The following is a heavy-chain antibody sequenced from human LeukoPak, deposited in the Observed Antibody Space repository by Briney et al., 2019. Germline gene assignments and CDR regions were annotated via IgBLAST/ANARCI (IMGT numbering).Heavy chain of an antibody. J-gene: IGHJ4*02. CDR2: IIPIFGTA. CDR3: ARAAGGAARPTYFDY. CDR1: GGTFSSYA. Sequence: SVKVSCKASGGTFSSYAISWVRQAPGQGLEWMGGIIPIFGTANYAQKFQGRVTITADESTSTAYMELSSLRSEDTAVYYCARAAGGAARPTYFDYWGQGTLVTVSS. D-gene: IGHD6-6*01. V-gene: IGHV1-69*13.